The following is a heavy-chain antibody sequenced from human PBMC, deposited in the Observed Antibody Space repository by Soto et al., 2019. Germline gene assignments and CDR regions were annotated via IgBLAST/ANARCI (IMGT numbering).Heavy chain of an antibody. Sequence: LRLSCAASGFTFSSYAMHWVRQAPGKGLEWVAVISYDGSNKYYADSVKGRFTISRDNSKNTLYLQMNSLRAEETAVYYCARAPYSGSPRHAFDIWGQGTMVTVSS. V-gene: IGHV3-30-3*01. CDR3: ARAPYSGSPRHAFDI. D-gene: IGHD1-26*01. CDR2: ISYDGSNK. J-gene: IGHJ3*02. CDR1: GFTFSSYA.